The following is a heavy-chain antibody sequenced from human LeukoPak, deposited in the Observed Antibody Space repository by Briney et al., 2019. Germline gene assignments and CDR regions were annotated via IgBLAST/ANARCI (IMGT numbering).Heavy chain of an antibody. CDR3: ATAGRGRYNWFDP. J-gene: IGHJ5*02. CDR2: IYYSGST. CDR1: GGSISSYF. Sequence: SETLSLTCTVSGGSISSYFWNWIRQPPGKGLEWIGSIYYSGSTNYNPSLKSRVTISLDTSKNQVSLQLNSVTAADTAVYYCATAGRGRYNWFDPWGQGTLVTVSS. V-gene: IGHV4-59*01. D-gene: IGHD3-16*01.